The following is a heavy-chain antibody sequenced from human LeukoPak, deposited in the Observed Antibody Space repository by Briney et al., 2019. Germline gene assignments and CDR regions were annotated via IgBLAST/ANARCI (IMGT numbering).Heavy chain of an antibody. Sequence: SETLSLTCTVSGGSISSYYWSWIRQPAGKGLEWIGDIKHSGSTNYNPSLKSRVTLSVDTSKNQFSLKLSSVTAADTAVYYCARGRNGSGRFVWGSYRPFDYWGQGTLVTVS. D-gene: IGHD3-16*02. CDR3: ARGRNGSGRFVWGSYRPFDY. V-gene: IGHV4-59*12. CDR1: GGSISSYY. CDR2: IKHSGST. J-gene: IGHJ4*02.